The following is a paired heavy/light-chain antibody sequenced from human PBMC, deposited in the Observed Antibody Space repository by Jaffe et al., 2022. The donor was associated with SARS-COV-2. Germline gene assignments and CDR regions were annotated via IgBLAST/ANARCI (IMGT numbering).Heavy chain of an antibody. Sequence: EVQLVESGGGLVQPGGSLRLSCAASGFTFSIFWMHWVRQPPGKGLEWVSRIDADGSTSAYADSVKGRFTISRDNAKNTVYLQMNNLRAEDTAVYHCVILKGYSLSGIDYWGQGTLVAVSS. D-gene: IGHD1-26*01. CDR3: VILKGYSLSGIDY. CDR2: IDADGSTS. J-gene: IGHJ4*02. V-gene: IGHV3-74*01. CDR1: GFTFSIFW.
Light chain of an antibody. Sequence: DIQMTQSPSSLSASVGDRVTIKCRTSQDISTYLAWYQQKPGNLPKLLISGSSTLEPGVPSRFSGSGSGADFILTISSLQPEDGAMYYCQKYNSAPWAFGPGTKVEIK. CDR3: QKYNSAPWA. V-gene: IGKV1-27*01. J-gene: IGKJ1*01. CDR1: QDISTY. CDR2: GSS.